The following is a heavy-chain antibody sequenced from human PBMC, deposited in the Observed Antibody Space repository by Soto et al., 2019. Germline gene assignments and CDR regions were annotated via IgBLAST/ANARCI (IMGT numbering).Heavy chain of an antibody. CDR2: IRSNAHGGTT. V-gene: IGHV3-15*01. CDR3: TIDGLYSGGFDF. J-gene: IGHJ4*02. CDR1: GFTFINAW. Sequence: EVQLVESGGGLVKPGESLRLSCAASGFTFINAWMSWVRQAPGKGLEWVGRIRSNAHGGTTEYGAPVNGRFAISRDDSENTVYLQMNSLKTEDTAVYYCTIDGLYSGGFDFWGQGTLVTVSS. D-gene: IGHD1-26*01.